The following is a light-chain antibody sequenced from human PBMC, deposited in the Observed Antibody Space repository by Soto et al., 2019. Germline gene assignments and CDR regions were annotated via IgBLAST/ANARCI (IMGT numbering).Light chain of an antibody. CDR2: EVS. V-gene: IGLV2-14*01. J-gene: IGLJ1*01. CDR3: SSYISSSTLV. CDR1: SSDVGAYNY. Sequence: QSVLTQPASVSGPPGQSITISCTGTSSDVGAYNYVSWYQQHPGKAPKLMIYEVSNRPSGLSNRFSGSKSGNTASLTISGLQAEDEADYYCSSYISSSTLVFGTGTKVTVL.